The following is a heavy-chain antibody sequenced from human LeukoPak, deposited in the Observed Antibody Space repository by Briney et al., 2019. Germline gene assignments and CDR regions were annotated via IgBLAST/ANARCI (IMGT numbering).Heavy chain of an antibody. CDR1: GGSISSYY. V-gene: IGHV4-4*07. J-gene: IGHJ5*02. Sequence: SETLSLTCTVSGGSISSYYWSWMRQPAGKGVEGIGRIYTRGSTNYNPSLKSRVTMSVDTSKNQFSLKLSSVTAADTAVYYCARAIEQQPFFLFDPWGQGTLVTVSS. CDR2: IYTRGST. D-gene: IGHD6-13*01. CDR3: ARAIEQQPFFLFDP.